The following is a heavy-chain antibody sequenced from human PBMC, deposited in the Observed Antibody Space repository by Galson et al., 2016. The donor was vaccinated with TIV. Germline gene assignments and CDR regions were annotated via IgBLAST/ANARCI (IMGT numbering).Heavy chain of an antibody. J-gene: IGHJ4*02. Sequence: SPGKGLEWIGYIFHSGNTNYNPSLESRVTISIDTSTNQFSLKLGSVTAADTAVYYCARDKYDSTTSYSYSGSDYWGQGTLVSVSS. CDR2: IFHSGNT. V-gene: IGHV4-30-2*06. CDR3: ARDKYDSTTSYSYSGSDY. D-gene: IGHD2/OR15-2a*01.